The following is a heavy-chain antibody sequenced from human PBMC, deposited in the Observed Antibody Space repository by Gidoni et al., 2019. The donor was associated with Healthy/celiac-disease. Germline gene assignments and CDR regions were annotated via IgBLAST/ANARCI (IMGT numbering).Heavy chain of an antibody. CDR2: ST. V-gene: IGHV4-39*01. D-gene: IGHD4-17*01. CDR3: ARALEDYGDYDDAFDI. J-gene: IGHJ3*02. Sequence: STYYNPSLKSRVTISVDTSKNQFSLKLSSVTAADTAVYYCARALEDYGDYDDAFDIWGQGTMVTVSS.